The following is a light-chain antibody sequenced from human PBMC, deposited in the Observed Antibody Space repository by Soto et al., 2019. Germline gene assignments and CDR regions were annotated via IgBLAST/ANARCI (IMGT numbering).Light chain of an antibody. J-gene: IGKJ1*01. CDR3: QQSNDWPLT. V-gene: IGKV3-15*01. Sequence: EIVMTQSPATLSVSPGERATLSCRASQSVSSKLAWYQRKPGQPPRLLIYGASTRATGIPARFSGNGSGTEFTLAISSLQSEDFAVYYCQQSNDWPLTFGQGTKVEI. CDR2: GAS. CDR1: QSVSSK.